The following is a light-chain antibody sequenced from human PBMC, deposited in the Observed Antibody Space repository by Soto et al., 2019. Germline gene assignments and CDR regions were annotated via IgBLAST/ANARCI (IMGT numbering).Light chain of an antibody. CDR3: QQYNSWPLT. V-gene: IGKV3D-15*01. J-gene: IGKJ4*01. CDR2: DIF. CDR1: QSVDNSY. Sequence: EIVLTQSPGTLSLSPGERAALSCRASQSVDNSYLAWYQRKPGQAPRLVIYDIFTRATGVPTRISGSGSGTEFTLTISSLQSEDFAVYYCQQYNSWPLTFGGGTKVDIK.